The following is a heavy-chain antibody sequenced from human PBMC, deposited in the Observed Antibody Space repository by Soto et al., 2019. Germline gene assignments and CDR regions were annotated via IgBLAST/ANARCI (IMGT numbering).Heavy chain of an antibody. D-gene: IGHD2-21*02. CDR3: ARDRDSRYYYYMDV. Sequence: QSGGSLRLSCAASGFTFSSYWMSWVRQAPGKGLEWVANIKQDGSEKYYVDSVKGRFTISRDNAKNSLYLQMNSLRAEDTAVYYSARDRDSRYYYYMDVWGKGTTVTVSS. CDR1: GFTFSSYW. J-gene: IGHJ6*03. V-gene: IGHV3-7*01. CDR2: IKQDGSEK.